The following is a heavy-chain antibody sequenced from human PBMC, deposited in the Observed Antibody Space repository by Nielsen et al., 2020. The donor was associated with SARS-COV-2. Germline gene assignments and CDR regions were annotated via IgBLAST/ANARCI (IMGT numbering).Heavy chain of an antibody. V-gene: IGHV3-30*18. Sequence: GGSLRLSCAASGFTFSSYGMHWVRQAPGKGLEWVAVISYDGSNKYYADSVKGRFTISRDNSKNTLYLQMNSLRAEDTAVYYCAKDGARYSSGWYDWGQGTLVTVSS. CDR1: GFTFSSYG. CDR2: ISYDGSNK. CDR3: AKDGARYSSGWYD. J-gene: IGHJ4*02. D-gene: IGHD6-19*01.